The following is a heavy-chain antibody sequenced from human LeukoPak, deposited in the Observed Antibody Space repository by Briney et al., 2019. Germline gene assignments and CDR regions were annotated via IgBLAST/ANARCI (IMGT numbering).Heavy chain of an antibody. Sequence: ASVEVSCKASGYTFTSYGISWVRQAPGQGLEWMGWISAYNGNTNYAQKHQGRVTMTTDTSTSTAYMELRSLRSDDTAVYYCARDLSVLAVAGSDGYYFDYWGQGTLVTVSS. CDR2: ISAYNGNT. V-gene: IGHV1-18*01. CDR3: ARDLSVLAVAGSDGYYFDY. J-gene: IGHJ4*02. CDR1: GYTFTSYG. D-gene: IGHD6-19*01.